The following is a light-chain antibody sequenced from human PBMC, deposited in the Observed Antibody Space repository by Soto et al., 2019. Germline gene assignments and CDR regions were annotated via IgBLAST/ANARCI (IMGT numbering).Light chain of an antibody. CDR3: QQYHNLPYT. CDR2: DAS. CDR1: QGIRNY. V-gene: IGKV1-33*01. Sequence: DIQMSQSPSSLSASVGDRVTITCQASQGIRNYLNWCRQKPGKVPKLLIYDASSLETGVPSRFSGSGSGTDFTFTISSLQPEDIATYYCQQYHNLPYTFGQGTKLEIK. J-gene: IGKJ2*01.